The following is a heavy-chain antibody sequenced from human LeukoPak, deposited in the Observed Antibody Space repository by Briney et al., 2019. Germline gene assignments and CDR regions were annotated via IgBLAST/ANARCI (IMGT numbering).Heavy chain of an antibody. J-gene: IGHJ5*02. CDR2: INPNSGGT. V-gene: IGHV1-2*02. CDR3: ARVGDYYGDRDWFDP. Sequence: ASVKVSCKASGYTFTGYYMHWVRQAPGQGLEWMGWINPNSGGTNYAQKFQGRVTMTRDTSISTVYMELSSLRSDDTAMYYCARVGDYYGDRDWFDPWGQGTLVTVSS. CDR1: GYTFTGYY. D-gene: IGHD3-10*01.